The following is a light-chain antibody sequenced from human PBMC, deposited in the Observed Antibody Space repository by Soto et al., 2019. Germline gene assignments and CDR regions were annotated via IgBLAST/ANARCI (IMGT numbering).Light chain of an antibody. CDR1: ESVSDSQ. J-gene: IGKJ1*01. CDR2: AVS. Sequence: EIVLTQSPGTLSLSPGERATLSCRTSESVSDSQLAWYQQKPGQSPRLLIYAVSTRATGLADRFSGSGSGTDFTLTISRLQPEDCAVYYCQQYGSSRWTFGQGTKVEIK. CDR3: QQYGSSRWT. V-gene: IGKV3-20*01.